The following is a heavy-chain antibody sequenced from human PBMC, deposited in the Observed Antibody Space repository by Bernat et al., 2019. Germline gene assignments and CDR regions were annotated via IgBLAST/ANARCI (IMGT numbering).Heavy chain of an antibody. CDR2: IYYSGST. Sequence: QLQLQESGPGLVKPSETLSLTCTVSGGSISSSSYYWGWIRQPPGKGLEWIGSIYYSGSTYYNPSLKSRVTISVDTSKNQFSLKLSSVTAADTAVYYCARDLVAARPDIGYWGQGTLVTVSS. V-gene: IGHV4-39*02. J-gene: IGHJ4*02. D-gene: IGHD6-6*01. CDR1: GGSISSSSYY. CDR3: ARDLVAARPDIGY.